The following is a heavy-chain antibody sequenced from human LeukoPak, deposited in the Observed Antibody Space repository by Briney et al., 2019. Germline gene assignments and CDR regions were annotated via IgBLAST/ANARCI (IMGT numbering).Heavy chain of an antibody. V-gene: IGHV5-51*01. CDR2: INPGESDT. CDR3: ARQTGDKGIDY. Sequence: GEPLQISFQGSGSSFINYWIGWGRPMPGKGLEWMGIINPGESDTRYSPSFQGQVTISADKSINTAYLQWSSLRASDTAIYYCARQTGDKGIDYWGQGTLVTVSS. J-gene: IGHJ4*02. D-gene: IGHD7-27*01. CDR1: GSSFINYW.